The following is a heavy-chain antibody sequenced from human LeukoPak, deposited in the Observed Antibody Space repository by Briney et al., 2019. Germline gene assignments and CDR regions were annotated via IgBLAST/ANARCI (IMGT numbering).Heavy chain of an antibody. D-gene: IGHD1-7*01. V-gene: IGHV3-30*04. CDR3: ARDSYRTRNYNWFDP. CDR1: GFTFSSYA. CDR2: ISYDGSNK. Sequence: GGSLRLSCAASGFTFSSYAMHWVRQVPGKGLEWVAVISYDGSNKYYADSVKGRFTISRDNSKNTLYLQMNSLRSEDTAVYYCARDSYRTRNYNWFDPWGQGTLVTVSS. J-gene: IGHJ5*02.